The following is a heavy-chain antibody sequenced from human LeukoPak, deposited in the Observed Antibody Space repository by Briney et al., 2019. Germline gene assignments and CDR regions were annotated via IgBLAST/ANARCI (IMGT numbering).Heavy chain of an antibody. J-gene: IGHJ4*02. D-gene: IGHD6-13*01. CDR1: GFTFSDFW. CDR3: ARNHRWSRDI. Sequence: GGSLRLSCAASGFTFSDFWVEWFRQAPGKGLEWVANINKDGSDKYYMDSVTGRFSISRNNAKNSLSLQMNSLRADDTAVYYCARNHRWSRDIWGQGILVTVSS. CDR2: INKDGSDK. V-gene: IGHV3-7*01.